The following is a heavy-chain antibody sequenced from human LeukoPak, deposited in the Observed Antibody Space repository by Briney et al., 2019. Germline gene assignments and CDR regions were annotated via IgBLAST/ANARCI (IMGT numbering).Heavy chain of an antibody. V-gene: IGHV3-23*01. J-gene: IGHJ4*02. Sequence: SGGSLRLSCAASGFPFSSYAMSWVRQTPGKGLEWVSGISAGGGSTYYADSVKGRLTISRDNSKNTLYLQMDSQRAEDTAIYYCAKAYGSGNYHHYFDYWGQGTLVTVSS. CDR2: ISAGGGST. D-gene: IGHD3-10*01. CDR1: GFPFSSYA. CDR3: AKAYGSGNYHHYFDY.